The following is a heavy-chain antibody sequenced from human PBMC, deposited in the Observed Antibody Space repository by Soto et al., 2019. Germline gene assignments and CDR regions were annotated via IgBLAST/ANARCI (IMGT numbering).Heavy chain of an antibody. CDR1: GYTFTDYW. V-gene: IGHV5-51*01. J-gene: IGHJ4*02. Sequence: PGESLKISCKGSGYTFTDYWIVWVRQVPGKGLEWMATIYAGDSESRYSTSFEGQVTMSVDRSISTAYLHWSSLKASDTAMYYCARQPPLDSSAWYNWGQGTLVTVSS. CDR2: IYAGDSES. CDR3: ARQPPLDSSAWYN. D-gene: IGHD6-19*01.